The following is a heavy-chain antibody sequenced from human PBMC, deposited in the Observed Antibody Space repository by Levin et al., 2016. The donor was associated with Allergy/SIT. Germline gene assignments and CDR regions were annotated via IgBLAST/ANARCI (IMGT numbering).Heavy chain of an antibody. CDR2: INTYDGKT. J-gene: IGHJ6*04. D-gene: IGHD1-14*01. V-gene: IGHV1-18*04. CDR3: ATLALDPVTTRDRGRNHYFLHMEV. Sequence: ASVKVSCKTSGYNFTTNAINWMRQAPGQGLEWVGWINTYDGKTDISDALQQRVTLTADISTSTVHMELWALRSDDTATYYCATLALDPVTTRDRGRNHYFLHMEVWGSGTMVTVSS. CDR1: GYNFTTNA.